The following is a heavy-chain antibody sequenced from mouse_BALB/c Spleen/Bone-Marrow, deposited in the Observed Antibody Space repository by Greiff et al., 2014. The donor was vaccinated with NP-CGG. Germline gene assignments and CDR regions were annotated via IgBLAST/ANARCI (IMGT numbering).Heavy chain of an antibody. V-gene: IGHV1-18*01. J-gene: IGHJ2*01. D-gene: IGHD2-10*01. CDR3: ARRAYYGNYGGY. CDR2: INPNNGDT. Sequence: VHVKQSGPELVKPGASVKMSCKASGYTFTDYYMKWVKQSPGKSLEWIGDINPNNGDTFYNQKFKGKATLTVDKSSSTAYMQRNSLTSEDAAVYYCARRAYYGNYGGYWGQGTTLTVSS. CDR1: GYTFTDYY.